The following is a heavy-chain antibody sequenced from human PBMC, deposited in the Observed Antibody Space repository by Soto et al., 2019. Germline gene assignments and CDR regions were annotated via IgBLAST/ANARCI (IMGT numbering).Heavy chain of an antibody. CDR1: GGSVSSGSYY. CDR2: IYYSGST. CDR3: AREGYSSSWSENNWFDP. D-gene: IGHD6-13*01. V-gene: IGHV4-61*01. J-gene: IGHJ5*02. Sequence: LSLTCTVSGGSVSSGSYYWSWIRQPPGKGLEWIGYIYYSGSTNYNPSLKSRVTISVDTSKNQFSLKLSSVTAADTAVYYCAREGYSSSWSENNWFDPWGQGTLVTVSS.